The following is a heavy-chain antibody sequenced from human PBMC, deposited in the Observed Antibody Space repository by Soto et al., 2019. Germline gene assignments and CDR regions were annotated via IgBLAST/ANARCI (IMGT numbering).Heavy chain of an antibody. J-gene: IGHJ1*01. CDR2: VNPSGGST. D-gene: IGHD2-15*01. Sequence: ASVKVSCKASGYIFTAYSMHWVRQAPGEGLEWMGVVNPSGGSTNYAQKFQGRITMTRDTSTSTVYMDLSSLTSEDTAVYYCAREENCSDGICYSEYFQRWGQGTLVTVSS. V-gene: IGHV1-46*01. CDR1: GYIFTAYS. CDR3: AREENCSDGICYSEYFQR.